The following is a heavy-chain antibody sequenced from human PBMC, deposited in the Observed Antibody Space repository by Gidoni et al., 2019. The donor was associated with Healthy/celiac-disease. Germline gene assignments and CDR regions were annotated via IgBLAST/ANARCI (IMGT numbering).Heavy chain of an antibody. V-gene: IGHV1-46*01. Sequence: QVQLVQSGAEVKKPGASVKVSCKASGYTFTSYYMHWVRQAPGQGLEWMGIINPSGGSTSYAQKFQGRVTMTRDTSTSTVYMELSSLRSEDTAVYYCLITCLDCSSTSPTVDYWGQGTLVTVSS. CDR3: LITCLDCSSTSPTVDY. J-gene: IGHJ4*02. CDR1: GYTFTSYY. CDR2: INPSGGST. D-gene: IGHD2-2*01.